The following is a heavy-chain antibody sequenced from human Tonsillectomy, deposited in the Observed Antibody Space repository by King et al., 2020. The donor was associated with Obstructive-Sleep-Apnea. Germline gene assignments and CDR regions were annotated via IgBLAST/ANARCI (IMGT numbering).Heavy chain of an antibody. Sequence: VQLVESGGGLVQPGGSLRLSCAASGFTFSSYAMSWVRQAPGKGLEWVSAISGSGGSTYYADSVKGRFTISRDNSKNTVYLQMNSLRAEDTAVYYCAKDTVAGTSAYYYYGMDVWGQGTTVTVSS. V-gene: IGHV3-23*04. CDR1: GFTFSSYA. CDR2: ISGSGGST. D-gene: IGHD6-19*01. J-gene: IGHJ6*02. CDR3: AKDTVAGTSAYYYYGMDV.